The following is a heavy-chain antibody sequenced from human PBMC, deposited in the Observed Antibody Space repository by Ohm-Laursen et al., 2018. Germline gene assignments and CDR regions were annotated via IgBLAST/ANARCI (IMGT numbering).Heavy chain of an antibody. J-gene: IGHJ4*02. V-gene: IGHV3-23*01. CDR1: GFTFSRDA. D-gene: IGHD1-14*01. CDR3: TIEPESVGRAFAN. Sequence: SLRLSCAAPGFTFSRDAMSWVRQAPGRGLEWVSSLSDNGAKTYYADSVMGRLTISRDNSKSTLYLQLNTLRAEDTAIYYCTIEPESVGRAFANWGQGTPVTVSS. CDR2: LSDNGAKT.